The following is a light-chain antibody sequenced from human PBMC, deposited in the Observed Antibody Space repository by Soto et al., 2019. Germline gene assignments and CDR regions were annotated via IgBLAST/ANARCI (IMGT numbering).Light chain of an antibody. CDR3: QQYGNSPQT. CDR2: GAS. Sequence: ELVLTQSACTLSSSPGDRVTLSWRASQSVNSSYLAWYQHKNGQAPRLLIYGASTRATGIPDRFSGSGYGTDFNLTIARLEPGDFAVYYCQQYGNSPQTFGQGTKVDIK. CDR1: QSVNSSY. J-gene: IGKJ1*01. V-gene: IGKV3-20*01.